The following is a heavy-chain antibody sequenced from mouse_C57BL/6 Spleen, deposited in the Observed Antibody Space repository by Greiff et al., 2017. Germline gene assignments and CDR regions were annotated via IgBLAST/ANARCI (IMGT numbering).Heavy chain of an antibody. J-gene: IGHJ3*01. Sequence: QVQLKQPGAELVRPGSSVKLSCKASGYTFTSYWMHWVKQRPIQGLEWIGNIDPSDSETHYNQKFKDKATLTVDKSSSTAYMQLSSLTSEDSAVYYCARHYDYGGFAYWGQGTLVTVSA. V-gene: IGHV1-52*01. CDR2: IDPSDSET. D-gene: IGHD2-4*01. CDR3: ARHYDYGGFAY. CDR1: GYTFTSYW.